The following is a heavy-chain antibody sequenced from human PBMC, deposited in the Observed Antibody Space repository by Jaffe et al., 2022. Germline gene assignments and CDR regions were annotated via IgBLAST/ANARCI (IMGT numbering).Heavy chain of an antibody. CDR3: AREYGGFVDY. CDR2: IYYSGST. J-gene: IGHJ4*02. CDR1: GGSISSYY. V-gene: IGHV4-59*01. Sequence: QVQLQESGPGLVKPSETLSLTCTVSGGSISSYYWSWIRQPPGKGLEWIGYIYYSGSTNYNPSLKSRVTISVDTSKNQFSLKLSSVTAADTAVYYCAREYGGFVDYWGQGTLVTVSS. D-gene: IGHD5-12*01.